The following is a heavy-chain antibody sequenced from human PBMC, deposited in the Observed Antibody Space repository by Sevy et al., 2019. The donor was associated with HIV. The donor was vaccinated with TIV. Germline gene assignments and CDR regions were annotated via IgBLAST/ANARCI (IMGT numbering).Heavy chain of an antibody. J-gene: IGHJ5*02. CDR2: MYDSGST. Sequence: SETLSLTCTVSGGSISSYYWTWIRQPPENGLEWIGCMYDSGSTNYNPSLKSRVTISVDTSKNQLSLKLSSVTAADTAVYYCASGSGELVSWGQGTLVTVSS. V-gene: IGHV4-59*01. D-gene: IGHD1-26*01. CDR3: ASGSGELVS. CDR1: GGSISSYY.